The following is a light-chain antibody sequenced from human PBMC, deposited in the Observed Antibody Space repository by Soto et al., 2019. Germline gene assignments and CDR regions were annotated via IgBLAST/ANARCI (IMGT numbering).Light chain of an antibody. CDR1: QSISSY. CDR3: QQYEKWPPSIT. V-gene: IGKV3-11*01. CDR2: DTS. Sequence: IILTQSPATLSLSPGDRATLSCRASQSISSYLSWYQQKPGQAPRPVIYDTSNRATDTPARFSGSGSGTDFTLTISSLEPEDFAVYYCQQYEKWPPSITFGQGTRLEIK. J-gene: IGKJ5*01.